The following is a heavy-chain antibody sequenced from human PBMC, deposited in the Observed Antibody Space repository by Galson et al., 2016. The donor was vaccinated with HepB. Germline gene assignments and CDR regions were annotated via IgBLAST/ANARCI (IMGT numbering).Heavy chain of an antibody. D-gene: IGHD3-16*02. CDR3: ARERGYRDSSSSFDY. CDR1: GRSPSDSTYY. V-gene: IGHV4-39*02. CDR2: IYNSGSGST. Sequence: SETLSLTCDVPGRSPSDSTYYWGWIRQPPGKGLEWIGSIYNSGSGSTYYNPSLKSRVTMSIDTSTKQFSLKVNSVTAADTAVYYCARERGYRDSSSSFDYWGHGTLVTVSS. J-gene: IGHJ4*01.